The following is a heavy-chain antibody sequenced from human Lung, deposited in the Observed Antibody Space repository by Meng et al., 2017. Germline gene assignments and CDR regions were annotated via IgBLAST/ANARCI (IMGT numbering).Heavy chain of an antibody. CDR1: DYTFTGYG. D-gene: IGHD3-10*01. V-gene: IGHV1-18*01. J-gene: IGHJ4*02. CDR2: LGAHDGDT. CDR3: ARGTPGRSYSDY. Sequence: QVQPVQSGPEVTKPGASVQVSCKASDYTFTGYGVSWVRQAPGQGLEWMAWLGAHDGDTSHAPKFQGRVTVSADRPTATAYMELRSLRSDDTAVYYCARGTPGRSYSDYWGQGTLVTVSS.